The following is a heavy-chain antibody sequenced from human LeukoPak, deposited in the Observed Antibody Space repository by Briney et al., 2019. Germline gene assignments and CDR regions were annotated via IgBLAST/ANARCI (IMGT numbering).Heavy chain of an antibody. CDR1: GFTFSSYA. CDR3: AKPDAKRNYDFWSATKNWFDP. Sequence: PGGSLRLSCAASGFTFSSYAMSWVRQAPGKGLEWVSAISGSGGSTYYADSVKGRFTISRDNSKNTLYLQMNSLRAEDTAVYYCAKPDAKRNYDFWSATKNWFDPWGQGTLVTVSS. V-gene: IGHV3-23*01. J-gene: IGHJ5*02. D-gene: IGHD3-3*01. CDR2: ISGSGGST.